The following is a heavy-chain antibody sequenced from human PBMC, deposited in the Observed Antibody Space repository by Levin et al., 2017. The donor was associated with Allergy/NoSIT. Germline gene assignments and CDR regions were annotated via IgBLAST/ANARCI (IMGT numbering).Heavy chain of an antibody. CDR1: GYTFTSYG. CDR2: ISAYNGNT. Sequence: ASVKVSCKASGYTFTSYGISWVRQAPGQGLEWMGWISAYNGNTNYAQKLQGRVTMTTDTSTGTAYMELRSLRSDDTAVYYCARVSGHCSGGSCYAYYYYGMDVWGQGTTVTVSS. V-gene: IGHV1-18*01. D-gene: IGHD2-15*01. J-gene: IGHJ6*02. CDR3: ARVSGHCSGGSCYAYYYYGMDV.